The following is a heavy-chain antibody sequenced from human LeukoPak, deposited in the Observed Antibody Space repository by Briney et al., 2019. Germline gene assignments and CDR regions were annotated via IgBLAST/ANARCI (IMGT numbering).Heavy chain of an antibody. CDR2: ISGGGGTT. Sequence: GGSLRLSCAASGLTFSNSAMTWARQAPGKGLEWLSAISGGGGTTYYADSMKGRFTISRDNSKNTLYLQMNSLRAGDTAVYYCANLRYSSSPYFDYWGQGALVTVSS. J-gene: IGHJ4*02. CDR3: ANLRYSSSPYFDY. V-gene: IGHV3-23*01. CDR1: GLTFSNSA. D-gene: IGHD6-6*01.